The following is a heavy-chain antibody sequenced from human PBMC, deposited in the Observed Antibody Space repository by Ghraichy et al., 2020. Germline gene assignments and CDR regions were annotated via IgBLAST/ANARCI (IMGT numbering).Heavy chain of an antibody. V-gene: IGHV3-74*01. CDR2: IIDGESTA. CDR1: GFTFRPYW. J-gene: IGHJ6*02. D-gene: IGHD2/OR15-2a*01. CDR3: ARDSQYGLDL. Sequence: GESLNISCAASGFTFRPYWMHWVRQVPGKGLVWVSRIIDGESTATYADSVKGRFTISRDNVKNMLYLQMNSLRAEDTAVYYCARDSQYGLDLWGQGTTVTFSS.